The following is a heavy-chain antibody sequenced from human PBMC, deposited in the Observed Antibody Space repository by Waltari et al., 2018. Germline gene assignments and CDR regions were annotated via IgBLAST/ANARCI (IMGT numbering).Heavy chain of an antibody. J-gene: IGHJ4*02. V-gene: IGHV4-61*02. CDR2: IYTRGST. Sequence: QVQLQESGPGLVKPSQTLSLTCTVSGGSISSGSYYRRGTRPPAGKGLEWIGRIYTRGSTNYNPSLKSRVTISVDTSKNQFSLKLSSVTAADTAVYYCARGIAARPADYWGQGTLVTVSS. D-gene: IGHD6-6*01. CDR3: ARGIAARPADY. CDR1: GGSISSGSYY.